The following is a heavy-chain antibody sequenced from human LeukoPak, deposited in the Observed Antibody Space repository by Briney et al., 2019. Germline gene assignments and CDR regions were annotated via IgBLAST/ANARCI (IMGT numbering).Heavy chain of an antibody. D-gene: IGHD5-18*01. CDR3: ARGDRTAMVSGGYYYYYYMDV. CDR1: GYTFTGYY. Sequence: GASVKVSCKASGYTFTGYYMHWVRQAPGQGLEWMGWINPNSGGTNYAQKFQGRVTMTRDTSISTAYMELSRLRSDDTAVYYCARGDRTAMVSGGYYYYYYMDVWGKGTTVNVSS. V-gene: IGHV1-2*02. CDR2: INPNSGGT. J-gene: IGHJ6*03.